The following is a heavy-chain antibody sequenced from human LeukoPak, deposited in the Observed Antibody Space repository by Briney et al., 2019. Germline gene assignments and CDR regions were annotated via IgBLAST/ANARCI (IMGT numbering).Heavy chain of an antibody. CDR3: AKDRVAWRDYGDKHDY. V-gene: IGHV1-8*01. Sequence: ASVKVSCKASGYTFTTYDINWVRQATGQGLEWMGWMNPNSGNTGYAQKFQGRVTMTRNTSISTAYMELSSLRAEDTAVYYCAKDRVAWRDYGDKHDYWGQGTLVTVSS. D-gene: IGHD4-17*01. CDR1: GYTFTTYD. J-gene: IGHJ4*02. CDR2: MNPNSGNT.